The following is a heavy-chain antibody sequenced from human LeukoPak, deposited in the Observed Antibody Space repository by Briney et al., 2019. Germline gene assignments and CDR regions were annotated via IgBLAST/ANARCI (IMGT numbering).Heavy chain of an antibody. D-gene: IGHD6-13*01. J-gene: IGHJ5*02. Sequence: GASVKVSCKASGYTFTSYGISWVRQATGQGLEWMGWMNPNSGNTGYAQKFQGRVTITRNTSISTAYMELSSLRSEDTAVYYCARVGYSSSWYGGGNWFDPWGQGTLVTVSS. CDR3: ARVGYSSSWYGGGNWFDP. CDR2: MNPNSGNT. V-gene: IGHV1-8*03. CDR1: GYTFTSYG.